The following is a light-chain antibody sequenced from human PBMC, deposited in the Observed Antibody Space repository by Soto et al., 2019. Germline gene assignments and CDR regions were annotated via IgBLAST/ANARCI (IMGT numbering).Light chain of an antibody. CDR3: QHYGSFPWT. CDR2: GAS. V-gene: IGKV3-20*01. CDR1: QSISSDY. J-gene: IGKJ1*01. Sequence: EIVLTQSPGTLSLSPGERATLSCRASQSISSDYLAWYQQKPGQAPRLPIYGASSRATGIPDRFSGSGSGTDFNLTISRLETEDFAVYQCQHYGSFPWTFGQGTKVDIK.